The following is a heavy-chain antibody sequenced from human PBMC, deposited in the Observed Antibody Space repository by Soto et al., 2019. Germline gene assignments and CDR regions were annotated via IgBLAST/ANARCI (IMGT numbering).Heavy chain of an antibody. J-gene: IGHJ4*02. CDR1: GGSFSGYY. Sequence: QVQLQQWGAGLLKTSETLSLTCAVYGGSFSGYYWSWIRQPPGKGLEWIGEINHSGSTNYNPSLKSRVTISVDTSKNQFSLKLSSVTAADTPVYYCARTKWWYSSSLDYWGQGTLVTVSS. CDR2: INHSGST. D-gene: IGHD6-6*01. CDR3: ARTKWWYSSSLDY. V-gene: IGHV4-34*01.